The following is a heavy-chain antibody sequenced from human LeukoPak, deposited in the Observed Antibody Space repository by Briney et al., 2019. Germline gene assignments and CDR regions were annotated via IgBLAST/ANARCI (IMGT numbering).Heavy chain of an antibody. CDR3: ARDADTSEFFSWLDL. D-gene: IGHD3-22*01. CDR2: IYHSGST. J-gene: IGHJ5*02. V-gene: IGHV4-4*02. CDR1: GGSISSSNW. Sequence: SGTLSLTCAVSGGSISSSNWWSWVRQPPGKGLEWIGEIYHSGSTNYNPSLKSRVTISVDKSKNQFSLKLSSVTAADTAVYYCARDADTSEFFSWLDLWGQGTLVTVSS.